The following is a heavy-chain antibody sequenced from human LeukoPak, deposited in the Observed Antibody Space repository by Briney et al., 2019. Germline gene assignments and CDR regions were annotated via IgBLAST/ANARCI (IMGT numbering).Heavy chain of an antibody. Sequence: GGSLRLSCAASGFTFSSYGMHWVRQAPGKGLEWVAVISYDGSNKYYADSVKGRFTISRDNSKNTLYLQMNSLRAEDTAVYYCAKDAKSRDGYNPPDYWGQGTLVTVSS. V-gene: IGHV3-30*18. CDR1: GFTFSSYG. CDR2: ISYDGSNK. D-gene: IGHD5-24*01. J-gene: IGHJ4*02. CDR3: AKDAKSRDGYNPPDY.